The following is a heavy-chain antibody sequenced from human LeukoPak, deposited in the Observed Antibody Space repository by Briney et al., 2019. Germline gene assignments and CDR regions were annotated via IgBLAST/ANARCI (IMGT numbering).Heavy chain of an antibody. Sequence: SETLSLTCTVSGGSISSYYWSWIRQPPGKGLEWIGYIYYSGSTNYNPSLKSRVTISVDTSKNQFSLKLSSVTAADTAVYYCARDGGSGYYPYYFDYWGQGTLVTVSS. CDR3: ARDGGSGYYPYYFDY. J-gene: IGHJ4*02. CDR1: GGSISSYY. V-gene: IGHV4-59*01. CDR2: IYYSGST. D-gene: IGHD3-22*01.